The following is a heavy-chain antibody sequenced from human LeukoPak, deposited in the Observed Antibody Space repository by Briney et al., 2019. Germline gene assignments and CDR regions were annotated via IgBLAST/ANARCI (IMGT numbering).Heavy chain of an antibody. CDR3: ARGAYGSGTYHDFDI. V-gene: IGHV3-48*02. Sequence: GGSLRLSCAASGFTFSSYSMNWVRQAPGKGLEWVSYISRTSHTIYYADSVKGRFTISRDNAKNSLYLQMNSLRDEDTAVYYCARGAYGSGTYHDFDIWGQGTMVTVSS. D-gene: IGHD3-10*01. CDR2: ISRTSHTI. CDR1: GFTFSSYS. J-gene: IGHJ3*02.